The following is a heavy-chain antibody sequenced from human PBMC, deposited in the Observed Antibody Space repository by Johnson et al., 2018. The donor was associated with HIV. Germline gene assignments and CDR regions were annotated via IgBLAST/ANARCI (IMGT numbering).Heavy chain of an antibody. V-gene: IGHV3-30*03. Sequence: QVQLVESGGGVVQPGRSLRLSCAASGFTFSSYGMHWVRQAPGKGLEWVAVISYDGSNKYYADSVKGRFTISRDNSKNTLYLQMNSLRAEDTAVYYCARDSYKLELPLGAFDIWGQGTMVTVSS. D-gene: IGHD1-7*01. CDR2: ISYDGSNK. CDR3: ARDSYKLELPLGAFDI. J-gene: IGHJ3*02. CDR1: GFTFSSYG.